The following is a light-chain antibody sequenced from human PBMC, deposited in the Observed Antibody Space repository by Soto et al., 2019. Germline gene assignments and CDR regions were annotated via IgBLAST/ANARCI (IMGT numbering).Light chain of an antibody. Sequence: EIVMTQSPATLSVSPGERATLSCRASQTVRINLAWYQQKPGQPPRLLMYAASTRAAGIPARFSGSGSGTEFTLTISSLQSEDFAVYYCQQYNNWPPITFGQGTRLEIK. V-gene: IGKV3-15*01. CDR3: QQYNNWPPIT. J-gene: IGKJ5*01. CDR2: AAS. CDR1: QTVRIN.